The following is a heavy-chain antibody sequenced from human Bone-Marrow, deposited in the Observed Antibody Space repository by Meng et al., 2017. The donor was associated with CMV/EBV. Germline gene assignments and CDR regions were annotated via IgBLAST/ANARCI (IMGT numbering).Heavy chain of an antibody. J-gene: IGHJ4*02. V-gene: IGHV4-4*07. CDR1: GGSISSYY. CDR3: ARAMVRGVQRYFDY. D-gene: IGHD3-10*01. CDR2: IYTSGST. Sequence: QVQLQESGQGLVKPSETLSLTCTVSGGSISSYYWSWIRQPAGKGLEWIGRIYTSGSTNYNPSLKSRVTMSVDTSKNQFSLKLSSVTAADTAVYYCARAMVRGVQRYFDYWGQGTLVTVSS.